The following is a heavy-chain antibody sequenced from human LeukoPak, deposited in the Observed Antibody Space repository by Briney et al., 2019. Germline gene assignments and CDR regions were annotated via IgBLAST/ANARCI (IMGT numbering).Heavy chain of an antibody. V-gene: IGHV1-2*02. CDR1: GYTFTDYY. Sequence: ASVKVSCKASGYTFTDYYIHWVRQAPGQGLEWMGWINPNSGGTNYAQKFQGRVTMTRDTSITTAYVELSRLRSDDMAVYYCATDRAAAGTMADWFDPWGQGTLVTVSS. CDR2: INPNSGGT. D-gene: IGHD6-13*01. J-gene: IGHJ5*02. CDR3: ATDRAAAGTMADWFDP.